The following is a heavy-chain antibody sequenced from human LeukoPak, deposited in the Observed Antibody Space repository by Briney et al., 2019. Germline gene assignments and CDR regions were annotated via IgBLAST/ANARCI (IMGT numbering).Heavy chain of an antibody. CDR2: LNPSGGSS. J-gene: IGHJ5*02. CDR3: ARGYCSGGSCYWFDP. Sequence: GASVKVSCKASGYTVTSYYMHWVRQAPGQGLEWMAILNPSGGSSNYAQKFQGRATLTRATPTGTVYMELSSLRSEDTAVYYCARGYCSGGSCYWFDPWGQGTLVTVSS. CDR1: GYTVTSYY. D-gene: IGHD2-15*01. V-gene: IGHV1-46*01.